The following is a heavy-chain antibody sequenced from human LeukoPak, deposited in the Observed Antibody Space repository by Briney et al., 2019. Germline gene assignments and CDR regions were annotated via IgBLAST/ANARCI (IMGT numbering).Heavy chain of an antibody. CDR2: ISYDGSNK. J-gene: IGHJ4*02. V-gene: IGHV3-30-3*01. CDR3: ARTGVDYDYVWGSYRGGWYFDY. CDR1: GFTFSSYA. D-gene: IGHD3-16*02. Sequence: RPGGSLRLSCAASGFTFSSYAMRWVRQAPGKGLEWVAVISYDGSNKYYADSVKGRFTISRDNSKNTLYLQMNSLRAEDTAVYYCARTGVDYDYVWGSYRGGWYFDYWGQGTLVTVSS.